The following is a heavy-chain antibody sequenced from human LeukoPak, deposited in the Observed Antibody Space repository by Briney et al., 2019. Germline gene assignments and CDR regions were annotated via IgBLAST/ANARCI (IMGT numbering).Heavy chain of an antibody. Sequence: GGSLRLSCAASGFTVGSNYMSWVRQAPGKGLKWVSVIYSGGSTYYADSVKGRFTISRDNSKNTLYLQMNSLRADDTAVYYCARGGGDSCTSTSCNWFDPWGQGTLVTVSS. V-gene: IGHV3-53*01. CDR3: ARGGGDSCTSTSCNWFDP. D-gene: IGHD2-2*01. CDR2: IYSGGST. J-gene: IGHJ5*02. CDR1: GFTVGSNY.